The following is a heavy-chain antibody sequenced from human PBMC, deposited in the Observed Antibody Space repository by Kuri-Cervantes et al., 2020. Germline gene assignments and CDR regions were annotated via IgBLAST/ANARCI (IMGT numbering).Heavy chain of an antibody. CDR1: GLTFDDYA. V-gene: IGHV3-43D*03. CDR3: AKSSRTVAGPFDY. J-gene: IGHJ4*02. Sequence: GESLKISCAASGLTFDDYAMHWVRQAPGKGLEWVSLISWDGGSTYYADSVKGRFTISRDNSKNSLYLQMNSLRAEDTALYYCAKSSRTVAGPFDYWGQGTLVTVSS. D-gene: IGHD6-19*01. CDR2: ISWDGGST.